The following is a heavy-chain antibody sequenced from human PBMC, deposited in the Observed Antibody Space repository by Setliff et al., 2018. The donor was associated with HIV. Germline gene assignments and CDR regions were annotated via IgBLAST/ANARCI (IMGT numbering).Heavy chain of an antibody. V-gene: IGHV4-31*03. CDR1: GVSIVSGGFY. Sequence: SETLSLTCSVSGVSIVSGGFYFSWIRHHPGKGLEWIGTVYYTGKTYYNPSLQSRLTMSADTSKNQLYLKINSVTAADTAVYFCARDLHANYHVVDIWGPGTMGTV. D-gene: IGHD2-15*01. CDR2: VYYTGKT. J-gene: IGHJ3*02. CDR3: ARDLHANYHVVDI.